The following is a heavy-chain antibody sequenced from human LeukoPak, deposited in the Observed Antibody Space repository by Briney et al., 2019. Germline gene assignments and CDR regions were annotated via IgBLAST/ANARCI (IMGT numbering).Heavy chain of an antibody. Sequence: GGSLRLSCAASGFTFSSYAMSWVRQAPGKGLEWVSAISGSGGSTYYADSVKGRFTISRDNSKNTLYLQMNSLRAEDTAVYYCAKDRRGYSHGYDFDYWGQGTLVTVSS. CDR3: AKDRRGYSHGYDFDY. V-gene: IGHV3-23*01. J-gene: IGHJ4*02. D-gene: IGHD5-18*01. CDR1: GFTFSSYA. CDR2: ISGSGGST.